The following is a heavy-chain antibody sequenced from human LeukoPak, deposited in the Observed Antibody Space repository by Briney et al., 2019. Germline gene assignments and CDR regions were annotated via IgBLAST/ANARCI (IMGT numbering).Heavy chain of an antibody. CDR3: ARTPPIEPYYYVDV. J-gene: IGHJ6*03. Sequence: SETLSLTCTVSGGSISSYYWNWIRQPPGKGLEWIGHISYSGSTNYNPSLKSRLTISVDTSKNQFSLKLSSVTAADTAIYYCARTPPIEPYYYVDVWGTGTTVTISS. D-gene: IGHD2-15*01. CDR2: ISYSGST. CDR1: GGSISSYY. V-gene: IGHV4-59*08.